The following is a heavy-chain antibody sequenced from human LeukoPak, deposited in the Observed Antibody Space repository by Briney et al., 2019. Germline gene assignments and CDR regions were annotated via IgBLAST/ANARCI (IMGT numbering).Heavy chain of an antibody. CDR2: IYYSGST. Sequence: PSETLSLTCTVSGGSISSYYWSWIRQPPGKGLEWIGYIYYSGSTNYSPSLKSRVTISVDTSKNQFSLKLSSVTAADTAVYYCAGRTGDLLKVPGGDWYFDLWGRGTLVTVSS. V-gene: IGHV4-59*08. CDR1: GGSISSYY. CDR3: AGRTGDLLKVPGGDWYFDL. J-gene: IGHJ2*01. D-gene: IGHD3-10*01.